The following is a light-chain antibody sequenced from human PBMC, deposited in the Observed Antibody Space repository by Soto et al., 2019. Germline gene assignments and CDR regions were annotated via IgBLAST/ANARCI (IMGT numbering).Light chain of an antibody. J-gene: IGKJ3*01. CDR1: QGIINY. CDR3: KEYNSALFT. CDR2: AAS. V-gene: IGKV1-27*01. Sequence: DIQMTQSPSSLSASVGDRVTITCRASQGIINYLAWYQQKPGKVPNLLIYAASTLQSGVPSRFSGSGSGTDFALTISRLQREDVATYYCKEYNSALFTVGPGIKVDIK.